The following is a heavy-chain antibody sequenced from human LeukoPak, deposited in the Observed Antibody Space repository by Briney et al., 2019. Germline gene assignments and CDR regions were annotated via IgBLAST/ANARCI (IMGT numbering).Heavy chain of an antibody. CDR2: IRSKAYGGTT. CDR3: TWFGELSEPLFGY. Sequence: SLRLSCTASGFTFGDYAMSWFRQAPGKGREGVGFIRSKAYGGTTEYAASVKGIFTISRDDSKILAYLQMNSLKTEDTAVYYCTWFGELSEPLFGYWGQGTLVTVSS. J-gene: IGHJ4*02. D-gene: IGHD3-10*01. V-gene: IGHV3-49*03. CDR1: GFTFGDYA.